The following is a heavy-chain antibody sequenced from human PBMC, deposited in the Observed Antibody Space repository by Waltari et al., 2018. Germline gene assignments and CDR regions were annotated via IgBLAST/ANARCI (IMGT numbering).Heavy chain of an antibody. CDR3: ARHPAMTIMLWYFDL. V-gene: IGHV4-39*01. J-gene: IGHJ2*01. Sequence: QLQLQESGPGLVKPSETLSLTCTVSGGSISSSSYYWGWIRQPPGEGLEWIGSISYSGRTYYNPSLKIRVTISVDTSKNQFSLKLSSVTAADTAVYYCARHPAMTIMLWYFDLWGRGTLVTVSS. D-gene: IGHD2-8*01. CDR2: ISYSGRT. CDR1: GGSISSSSYY.